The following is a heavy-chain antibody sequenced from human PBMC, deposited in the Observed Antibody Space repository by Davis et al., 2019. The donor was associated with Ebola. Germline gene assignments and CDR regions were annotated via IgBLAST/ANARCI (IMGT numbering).Heavy chain of an antibody. J-gene: IGHJ6*04. CDR1: GFTFSSYD. CDR3: ARSGLSFGVVKYHYGMDV. V-gene: IGHV3-30-3*01. D-gene: IGHD3-3*01. Sequence: GGSLRLSCAASGFTFSSYDIHWVRQAPGKGLEWVAFISYDGSNKYYADSVKGRFTISRDNAKNTLHLQMNSLRAEDTAVYYCARSGLSFGVVKYHYGMDVWGKGTTVTVSS. CDR2: ISYDGSNK.